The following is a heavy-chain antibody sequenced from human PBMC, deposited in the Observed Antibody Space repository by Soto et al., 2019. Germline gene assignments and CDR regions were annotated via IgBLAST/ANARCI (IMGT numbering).Heavy chain of an antibody. Sequence: GGSLRLSCAASGFTFSDHYMSWIRQAPRKGLEWVSYISSGGSAIYYADSVKGRFTISRDNAKNSLYLQMNSLRAEDTAVYYCARVKECSSTSCYARDAFDVWGQGTMVTVSS. D-gene: IGHD2-2*01. CDR1: GFTFSDHY. CDR2: ISSGGSAI. J-gene: IGHJ3*01. V-gene: IGHV3-11*01. CDR3: ARVKECSSTSCYARDAFDV.